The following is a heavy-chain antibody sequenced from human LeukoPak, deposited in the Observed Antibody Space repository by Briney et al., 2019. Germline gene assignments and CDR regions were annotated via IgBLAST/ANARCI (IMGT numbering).Heavy chain of an antibody. Sequence: GGSLRLSCAASGFTFSSYAMSWVRQAPGRGLEWVSAISGSGGSTYYADSVKGRFTISRDNSKNTLYLQMNSLRAEDTAVYYCAKGPTPWYYDSSGYYRDYWGQGTLVTVSS. J-gene: IGHJ4*02. V-gene: IGHV3-23*01. CDR2: ISGSGGST. D-gene: IGHD3-22*01. CDR3: AKGPTPWYYDSSGYYRDY. CDR1: GFTFSSYA.